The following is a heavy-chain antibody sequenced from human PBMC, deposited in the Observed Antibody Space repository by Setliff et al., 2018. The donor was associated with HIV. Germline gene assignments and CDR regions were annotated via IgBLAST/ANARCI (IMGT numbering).Heavy chain of an antibody. CDR2: MNPNDGGT. D-gene: IGHD1-20*01. CDR3: ARSDISGTGYFDS. Sequence: EASVKVSCKASGHTFANSYLHWVRQGPGQGLEWMGIMNPNDGGTQYAQNFRGRVSMTRDTSTTTVYMELYSLRSEDTAVYHCARSDISGTGYFDSWGQGTLVTVSS. CDR1: GHTFANSY. V-gene: IGHV1-46*01. J-gene: IGHJ4*02.